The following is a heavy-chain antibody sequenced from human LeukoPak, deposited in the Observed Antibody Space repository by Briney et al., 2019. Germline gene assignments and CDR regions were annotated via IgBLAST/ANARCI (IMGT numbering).Heavy chain of an antibody. J-gene: IGHJ1*01. CDR2: INTNTGNP. Sequence: ASVTVSCKASGYIFSIYAMIWVRQAPGQGLELMGWINTNTGNPTYAQGFTGRFVFSSDTSVSTAYLQISSLKAEDTAVYYCARDYTVTLGTTTYFQHWGQGTLVTVSS. CDR1: GYIFSIYA. V-gene: IGHV7-4-1*02. CDR3: ARDYTVTLGTTTYFQH. D-gene: IGHD1-7*01.